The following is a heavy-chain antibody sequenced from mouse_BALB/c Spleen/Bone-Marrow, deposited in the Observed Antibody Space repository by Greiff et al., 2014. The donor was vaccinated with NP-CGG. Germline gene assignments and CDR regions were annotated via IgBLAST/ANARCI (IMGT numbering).Heavy chain of an antibody. CDR2: INPDSRTI. CDR1: GFDFSGYW. J-gene: IGHJ3*01. CDR3: ARNGYYGWITY. Sequence: EVKLVESGGGLVQPGGSLKLSCAASGFDFSGYWMTWVRQAPGKGLEWIGEINPDSRTINYKPSLKEKFIMSRDNAKNTLYLRMSKVRSEDTALYYCARNGYYGWITYWGQGTLVTVSA. V-gene: IGHV4-1*02. D-gene: IGHD2-3*01.